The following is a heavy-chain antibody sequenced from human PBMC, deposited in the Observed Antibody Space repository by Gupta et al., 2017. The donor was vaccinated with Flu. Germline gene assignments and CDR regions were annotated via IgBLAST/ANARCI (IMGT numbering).Heavy chain of an antibody. J-gene: IGHJ1*01. CDR1: GYTFTGYY. D-gene: IGHD2-2*02. V-gene: IGHV1-2*02. CDR2: INPNSGGT. Sequence: QVQLVQSGAEVKKPGASVKVSCKASGYTFTGYYMPWVRQAPGQGLEWMGWINPNSGGTNYAQKFQGRVTMTRDTSISTAYMELSRLRSDDTAVYYCARLGYCSSTSCYTEYFQHWGQGTLVTVSS. CDR3: ARLGYCSSTSCYTEYFQH.